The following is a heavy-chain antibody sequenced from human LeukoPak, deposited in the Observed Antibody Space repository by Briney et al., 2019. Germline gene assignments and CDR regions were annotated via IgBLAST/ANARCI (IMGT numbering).Heavy chain of an antibody. CDR3: ARPPYYYDSSGYPLAEYFQH. CDR1: GFTFSSYA. D-gene: IGHD3-22*01. CDR2: ISYDGSNK. V-gene: IGHV3-30*04. Sequence: GGSLRLSCAASGFTFSSYAMHWVRQAPGKGLEWVAVISYDGSNKYYADSVKGRFTISRDNSKNTLYPQMNSPRAEDTAVYYCARPPYYYDSSGYPLAEYFQHWGQGTLVTVSS. J-gene: IGHJ1*01.